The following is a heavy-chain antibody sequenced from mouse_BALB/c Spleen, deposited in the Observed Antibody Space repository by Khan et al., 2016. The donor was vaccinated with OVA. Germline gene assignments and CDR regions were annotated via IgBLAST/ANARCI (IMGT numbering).Heavy chain of an antibody. D-gene: IGHD1-1*01. V-gene: IGHV5-6*01. CDR3: ARLAYYYNSEGFAY. J-gene: IGHJ3*01. CDR2: ISTGGAYT. Sequence: EVELVESGGDFVRPGGSLKLSCAASGFTFSTYGMSWVRQTPDKRLEWVATISTGGAYTYYPDSVKGRFTISRDNAKTTLYLQLSSLMSEDTAIYYCARLAYYYNSEGFAYWGQGTLVTVSA. CDR1: GFTFSTYG.